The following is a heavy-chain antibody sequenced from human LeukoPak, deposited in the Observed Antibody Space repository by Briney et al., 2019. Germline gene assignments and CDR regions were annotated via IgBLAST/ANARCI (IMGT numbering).Heavy chain of an antibody. V-gene: IGHV4-59*01. CDR1: GASISNNY. J-gene: IGHJ3*01. D-gene: IGHD4-17*01. Sequence: SETLSFTCTVSGASISNNYWTWIRQPPGKGPEWIGYIYYSGSTDYNPSLKRRVTISIDTSKYQFSLKLTSVTAADTAVYYCARERYDYGNAFDVWGQGTLVTVSS. CDR3: ARERYDYGNAFDV. CDR2: IYYSGST.